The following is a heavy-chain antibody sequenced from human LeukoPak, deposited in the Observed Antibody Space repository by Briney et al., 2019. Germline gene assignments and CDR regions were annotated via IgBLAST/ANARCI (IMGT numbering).Heavy chain of an antibody. Sequence: ASVTVSCKASGYTFTGYYMHWVRQAPGQGLEWMGWINPNSGGTNYAQKFQGRVTMTRDTSISTAYMEISRLRSDDTAVYYCARDSQGYCSGGSCYFFGWFDPWGQGTLVTVSS. CDR3: ARDSQGYCSGGSCYFFGWFDP. D-gene: IGHD2-15*01. V-gene: IGHV1-2*02. CDR2: INPNSGGT. CDR1: GYTFTGYY. J-gene: IGHJ5*02.